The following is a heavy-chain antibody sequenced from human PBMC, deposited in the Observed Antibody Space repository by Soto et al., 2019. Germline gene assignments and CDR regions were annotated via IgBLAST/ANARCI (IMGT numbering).Heavy chain of an antibody. Sequence: GASVKVSCKASGYTFTSYAMHWVRQAPGQRLEWMGWINAGNGNTKYSQKFRGRVTITRDTSASTAYMELSSLRSEDTAVYYCARFLPYCSGGSCYSSAGWFDPWGQGTLVTVSS. CDR3: ARFLPYCSGGSCYSSAGWFDP. J-gene: IGHJ5*02. D-gene: IGHD2-15*01. V-gene: IGHV1-3*01. CDR1: GYTFTSYA. CDR2: INAGNGNT.